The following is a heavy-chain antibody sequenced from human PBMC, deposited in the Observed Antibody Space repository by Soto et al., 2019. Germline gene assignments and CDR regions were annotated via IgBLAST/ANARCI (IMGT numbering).Heavy chain of an antibody. V-gene: IGHV3-48*02. J-gene: IGHJ3*02. CDR1: GFILSTYN. Sequence: PGGSLRLSCAASGFILSTYNMNWVRQAPGKGLEWVSYISSSTRTIFYADSVKGRSTISRDNAKNSLYLEMNSLRDEDTAIFYCARDMYHYVSGSYYDAFDIWGQGTMVTVSS. CDR2: ISSSTRTI. D-gene: IGHD3-10*01. CDR3: ARDMYHYVSGSYYDAFDI.